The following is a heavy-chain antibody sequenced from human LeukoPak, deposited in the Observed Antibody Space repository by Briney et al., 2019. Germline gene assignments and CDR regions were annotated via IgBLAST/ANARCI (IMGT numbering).Heavy chain of an antibody. Sequence: SETLSLTCTVSGGSVSSSNYYWGWIRQPPGKGLEWIGNMYYTGSTYHNPSLKSRVTISIDTSKNQFSLKLSSVTATDTAVYYCATLHYDSSGYFDAFDIWGQGIMVSVSS. D-gene: IGHD3-22*01. J-gene: IGHJ3*02. CDR2: MYYTGST. CDR1: GGSVSSSNYY. CDR3: ATLHYDSSGYFDAFDI. V-gene: IGHV4-39*01.